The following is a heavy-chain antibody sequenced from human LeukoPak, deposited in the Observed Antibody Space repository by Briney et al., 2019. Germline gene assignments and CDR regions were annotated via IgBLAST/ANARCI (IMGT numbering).Heavy chain of an antibody. CDR3: VRALYNSGQSDP. Sequence: GGSLRLSCAASGFTFRKFDMHWVRQATGKGLEWVSGISSSGDTFYQDSVKGRFTISRENGENSLFLQLNSLRTGDTAVYYCVRALYNSGQSDPWGQGTLVSVSS. CDR2: ISSSGDT. V-gene: IGHV3-13*04. J-gene: IGHJ5*02. CDR1: GFTFRKFD. D-gene: IGHD5-12*01.